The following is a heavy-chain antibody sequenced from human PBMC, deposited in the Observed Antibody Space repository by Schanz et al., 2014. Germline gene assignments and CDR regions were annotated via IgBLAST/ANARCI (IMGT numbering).Heavy chain of an antibody. CDR3: AKDGPGGSGSYSADGGMDV. Sequence: VQLVESGGGVVQPGRSLRLSCLASGFAFSSYGMNWLRQAPGKGLEWVSRINGDGSRTAYADSVKGRFTISRDNAKNTLYLQMNSLRAEDTAVYYCAKDGPGGSGSYSADGGMDVWGQGTTXTVSS. J-gene: IGHJ6*02. V-gene: IGHV3-23*04. D-gene: IGHD3-10*01. CDR2: INGDGSRT. CDR1: GFAFSSYG.